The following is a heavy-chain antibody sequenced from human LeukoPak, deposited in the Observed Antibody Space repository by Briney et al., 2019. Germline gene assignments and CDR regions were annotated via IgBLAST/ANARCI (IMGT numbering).Heavy chain of an antibody. D-gene: IGHD1-26*01. J-gene: IGHJ3*02. CDR1: GGSISSYY. CDR3: ARDVVGATFDAFDI. Sequence: SETLSLTCAVSGGSISSYYWSWIRQPAGKGLEWIGRIYTSGSTNYNPSLKSRVTMSVDTSKNQFSLKLSSVTAADTAVYYCARDVVGATFDAFDIWGQGTMVTVSS. CDR2: IYTSGST. V-gene: IGHV4-4*07.